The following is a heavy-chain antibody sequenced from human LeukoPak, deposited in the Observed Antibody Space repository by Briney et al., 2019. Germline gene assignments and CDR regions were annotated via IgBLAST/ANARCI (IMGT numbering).Heavy chain of an antibody. J-gene: IGHJ4*02. V-gene: IGHV3-30*03. CDR2: ISYDGSNK. CDR3: ARVVRGVIITSFDY. Sequence: PGGSLRLSCAASGFTFSRHGMHWVRQAPGKGLEWVAVISYDGSNKYYADSVKGRFTISRDKSRNTLYLQMNSLRAEDTAVYYCARVVRGVIITSFDYWGQGTLVTVSS. D-gene: IGHD3-10*01. CDR1: GFTFSRHG.